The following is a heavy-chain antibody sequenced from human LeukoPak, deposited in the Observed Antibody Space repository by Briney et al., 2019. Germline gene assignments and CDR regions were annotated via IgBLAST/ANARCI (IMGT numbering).Heavy chain of an antibody. CDR1: GFTFSSYG. CDR3: ANGWTMVRGIILNHTYYMDV. Sequence: GGSLRLSCAASGFTFSSYGMHWVRQAPGKGLEWVAFIRCDGSNKYYADSVKGRFTISRDNSKNTLYLQMNSLRAEDTAVYYCANGWTMVRGIILNHTYYMDVWGKGTTVTVSS. J-gene: IGHJ6*03. CDR2: IRCDGSNK. D-gene: IGHD3-10*01. V-gene: IGHV3-30*02.